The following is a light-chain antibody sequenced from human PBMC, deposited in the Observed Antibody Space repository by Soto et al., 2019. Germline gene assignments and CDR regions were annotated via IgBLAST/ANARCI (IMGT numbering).Light chain of an antibody. CDR1: QTISSW. V-gene: IGKV1-5*03. Sequence: DIPMTQSHSSLSASLPPRLYIXGRASQTISSWLAWYQQKPGKAPKLLIYKASTLKSGVPSRFSGSGSGTEFTLTISSLQPDDFATYYCQHYNSYSEAFGQGTKVDIK. CDR2: KAS. J-gene: IGKJ1*01. CDR3: QHYNSYSEA.